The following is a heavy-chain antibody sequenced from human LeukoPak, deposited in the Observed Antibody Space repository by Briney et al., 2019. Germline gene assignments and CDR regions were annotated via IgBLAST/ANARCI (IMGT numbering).Heavy chain of an antibody. CDR1: DSPSAVVTG. V-gene: IGHV3-74*01. Sequence: QLGGPCPLSVLSPDSPSAVVTGGCGRQAPGKGRVWVSRINSVGSSTNYAGSVKGRFTISRANAKNTLYLQMTSLRDESTPVYNGERVLRVLVPTWGQGTMVTVSS. CDR3: ERVLRVLVPT. D-gene: IGHD2-8*02. J-gene: IGHJ3*01. CDR2: INSVGSST.